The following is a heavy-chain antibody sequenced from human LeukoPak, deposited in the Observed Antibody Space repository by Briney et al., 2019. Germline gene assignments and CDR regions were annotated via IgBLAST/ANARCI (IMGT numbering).Heavy chain of an antibody. D-gene: IGHD4-11*01. J-gene: IGHJ4*02. Sequence: GGSLRLSCAASGFGFSNYWMSWVRQAPGKGLEWVANMNEDGSEKNYVESVKGRFTISRDNAQDSLYLQMNSLRAEDTAVYYCARDRGYSNFDYWGLGTLLTVSS. CDR3: ARDRGYSNFDY. CDR2: MNEDGSEK. V-gene: IGHV3-7*01. CDR1: GFGFSNYW.